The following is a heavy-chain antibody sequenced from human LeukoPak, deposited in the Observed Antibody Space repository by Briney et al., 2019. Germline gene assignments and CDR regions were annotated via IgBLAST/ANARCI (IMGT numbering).Heavy chain of an antibody. CDR1: RFTFSSYA. J-gene: IGHJ3*01. CDR3: AKIRAPAYDF. V-gene: IGHV3-23*01. Sequence: GGSLRLSCAASRFTFSSYAMNWVRQAPGKGREWVSAISGSGSGDSTYYADSVKGRFTISRDNSKNTLYLQMNSLRAEDTAVYYCAKIRAPAYDFWGQGTMVTVFS. D-gene: IGHD3-3*02. CDR2: ISGSGSGDST.